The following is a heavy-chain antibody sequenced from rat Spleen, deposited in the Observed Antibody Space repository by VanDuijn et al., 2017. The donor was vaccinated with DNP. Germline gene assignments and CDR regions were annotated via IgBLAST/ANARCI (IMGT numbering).Heavy chain of an antibody. CDR1: GFTFGDYA. Sequence: EVQLVESGGGLVQPGNSLKLSCAASGFTFGDYAMAWVRQSPKKGLEWVATIIHDGKRTYYGDSVKGRFTVSRDNAKSSLYLQMDSLRSEDTATYYCATLSIGDYWGQGVMVTVSS. CDR2: IIHDGKRT. D-gene: IGHD1-5*01. J-gene: IGHJ2*01. CDR3: ATLSIGDY. V-gene: IGHV5S10*01.